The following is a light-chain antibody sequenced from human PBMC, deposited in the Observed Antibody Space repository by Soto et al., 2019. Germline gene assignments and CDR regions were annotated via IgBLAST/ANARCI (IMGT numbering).Light chain of an antibody. J-gene: IGKJ5*01. CDR1: QSVAGN. V-gene: IGKV3-15*01. CDR3: QQYNNWPPIT. Sequence: EIVMTQSPATLSVSPGERATLSCRASQSVAGNLAWYQQKPGQAPRLLIYGASTRATGIPARFSGSGSGTEFTLTISSLQSEDVAVYYWQQYNNWPPITFGQGTRLEIK. CDR2: GAS.